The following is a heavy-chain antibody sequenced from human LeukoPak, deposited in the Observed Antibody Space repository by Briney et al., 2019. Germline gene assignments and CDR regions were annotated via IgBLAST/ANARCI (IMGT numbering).Heavy chain of an antibody. CDR3: ARGSRVVGATPFDY. CDR1: GGTFSSYA. D-gene: IGHD1-26*01. Sequence: ASVKVSCKASGGTFSSYAISWVRQAPGQGLEWMGGIIPIFGTANYAQKLQGRVTMTTDTSTSTAYMELRSLRSDDTAVYYCARGSRVVGATPFDYWGQGTLVTVSS. V-gene: IGHV1-69*05. J-gene: IGHJ4*02. CDR2: IIPIFGTA.